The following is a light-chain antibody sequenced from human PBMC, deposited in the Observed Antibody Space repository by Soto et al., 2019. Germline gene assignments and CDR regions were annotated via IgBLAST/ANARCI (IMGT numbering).Light chain of an antibody. CDR3: QQSNSFPLT. CDR2: TAS. CDR1: QGISNW. J-gene: IGKJ1*01. V-gene: IGKV1-12*01. Sequence: DIHMTQSPSSVSASVGDRVTITCRASQGISNWLAWFQQKPGKAPKLLIYTASRLQSGVPSRFGGSGSGTDFTLTISSLQPEDFATYYCQQSNSFPLTFGQGTKVDIK.